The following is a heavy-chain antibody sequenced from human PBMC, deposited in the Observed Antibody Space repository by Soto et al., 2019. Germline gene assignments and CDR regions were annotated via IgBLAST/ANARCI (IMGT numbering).Heavy chain of an antibody. D-gene: IGHD1-26*01. Sequence: QVQLVQSGAEVKKPGSSVKVSCKASGGTFSHYYISWVRQAPGQGLEWMGRISPILGATNYAQKVQGRVTLTADKSEGTAYMELSSLRSEATAVYYFASNVEAVGATPSDSLGQGTLVTVSS. CDR2: ISPILGAT. V-gene: IGHV1-69*08. J-gene: IGHJ4*02. CDR3: ASNVEAVGATPSDS. CDR1: GGTFSHYY.